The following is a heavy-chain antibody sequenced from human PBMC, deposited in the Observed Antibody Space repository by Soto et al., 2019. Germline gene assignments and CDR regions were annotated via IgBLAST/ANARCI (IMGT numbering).Heavy chain of an antibody. CDR2: IIPILGIA. Sequence: SVKVSCKASGGTFSSYTISWVRQAPGQGLEWMGRIIPILGIANYAQKFQGRVTITADKSTSTAYMELSSLRSEDTAVYYCAIVGYCSGGSCYSGRDWFDPWGQGTLVTVSS. V-gene: IGHV1-69*02. D-gene: IGHD2-15*01. J-gene: IGHJ5*02. CDR3: AIVGYCSGGSCYSGRDWFDP. CDR1: GGTFSSYT.